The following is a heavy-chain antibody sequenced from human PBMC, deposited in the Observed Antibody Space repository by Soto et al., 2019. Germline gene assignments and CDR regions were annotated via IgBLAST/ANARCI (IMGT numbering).Heavy chain of an antibody. J-gene: IGHJ4*02. Sequence: GGSLRLSCAASGFTFSSYAMSWVRQAPGKGLGWVSAISGSGGSTYYADSVKGRFTISRDNSKNTLYLQMNSLRAEDTAVYYCAKDDYGDYLPEFDYWGQGTLVTVSS. CDR3: AKDDYGDYLPEFDY. D-gene: IGHD4-17*01. CDR1: GFTFSSYA. CDR2: ISGSGGST. V-gene: IGHV3-23*01.